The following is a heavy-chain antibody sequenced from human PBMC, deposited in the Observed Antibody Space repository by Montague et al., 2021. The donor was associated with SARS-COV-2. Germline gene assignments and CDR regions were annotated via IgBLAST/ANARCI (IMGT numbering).Heavy chain of an antibody. CDR1: GGSISSYY. CDR2: IYYSGST. Sequence: SETLSLTCTVSGGSISSYYWSWIRQPPGKGLEWIGYIYYSGSTNYNPSLKSRVTISVDTSKNLFSLKLSSVTAADTAVYYCARGSGWMGNAFDIWGQGTMVTVSS. J-gene: IGHJ3*02. V-gene: IGHV4-59*01. CDR3: ARGSGWMGNAFDI. D-gene: IGHD6-19*01.